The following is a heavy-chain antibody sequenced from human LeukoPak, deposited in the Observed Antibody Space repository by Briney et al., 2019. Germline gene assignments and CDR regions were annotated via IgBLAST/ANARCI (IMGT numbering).Heavy chain of an antibody. J-gene: IGHJ4*02. CDR3: ARVVATLSTPPGY. D-gene: IGHD5-12*01. CDR1: GFTFSSYS. CDR2: ISSSSSYI. Sequence: GGSLRLSCAGSGFTFSSYSMNWVRQAPGKGLEWVSFISSSSSYIYYADSVKGRFTISRDNAKNSVCLQMNSLRAEDTAVYYCARVVATLSTPPGYWGQGTLVTVSS. V-gene: IGHV3-21*01.